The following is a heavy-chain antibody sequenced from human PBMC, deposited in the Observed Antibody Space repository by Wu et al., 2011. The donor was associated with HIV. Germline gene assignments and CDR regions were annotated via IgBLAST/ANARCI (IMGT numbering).Heavy chain of an antibody. D-gene: IGHD5-24*01. CDR1: GATFSSYA. V-gene: IGHV1-69*05. Sequence: SCKASGATFSSYAISWVRQAPGQGLEWMGGSSLSWYNNYAQKFQGRVTITTDESTSTASMELSSLRSEDTAVYYCALTKGGMATAEEFDPWGQGTLVTVSS. J-gene: IGHJ5*02. CDR2: SSLSWYN. CDR3: ALTKGGMATAEEFDP.